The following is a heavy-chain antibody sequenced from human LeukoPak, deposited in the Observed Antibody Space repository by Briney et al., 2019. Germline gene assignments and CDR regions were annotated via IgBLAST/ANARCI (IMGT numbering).Heavy chain of an antibody. CDR2: ISYDGSNK. CDR1: GFTFSSYA. Sequence: PGGSLRLSCAASGFTFSSYAMHWVRQAPGKGLEWVAVISYDGSNKYYADSVKGRFTISRDNSKNTRYLQMNSLRAEDTAVYYCAREVAAAGIPLDYWGQGTLVTVSS. D-gene: IGHD6-13*01. CDR3: AREVAAAGIPLDY. J-gene: IGHJ4*02. V-gene: IGHV3-30-3*01.